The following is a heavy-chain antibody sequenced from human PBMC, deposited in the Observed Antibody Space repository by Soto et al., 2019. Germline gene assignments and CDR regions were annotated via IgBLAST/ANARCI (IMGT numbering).Heavy chain of an antibody. CDR2: ISYDGSNK. Sequence: QVQLVESGGGVVQPGRSLRLSCAASGFTFSTYAMHWVRQAPGKGLEWVAVISYDGSNKYNADSVKGRFTISRDNSKNTLYLQMTSLRPEDTAVYYCAKEGGPHYGLDVWGQGTTVTVSS. CDR3: AKEGGPHYGLDV. V-gene: IGHV3-30*18. J-gene: IGHJ6*02. CDR1: GFTFSTYA.